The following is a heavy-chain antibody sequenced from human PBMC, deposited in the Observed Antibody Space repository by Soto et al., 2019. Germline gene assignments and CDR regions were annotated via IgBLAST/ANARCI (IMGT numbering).Heavy chain of an antibody. CDR1: GYTFTSYG. Sequence: ASVKVPCKASGYTFTSYGISWVRQAPGQGLEWMGWISAYNGNTNYAQKLQGRVTMTTDTSTSTAYMELRSLRSDDTAVYYWESRGGDWKKYYAGMDVWGQGTMVTV. CDR3: ESRGGDWKKYYAGMDV. V-gene: IGHV1-18*04. D-gene: IGHD2-21*02. J-gene: IGHJ6*02. CDR2: ISAYNGNT.